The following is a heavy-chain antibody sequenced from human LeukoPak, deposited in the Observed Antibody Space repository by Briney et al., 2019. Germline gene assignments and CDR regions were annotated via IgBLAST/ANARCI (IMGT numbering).Heavy chain of an antibody. CDR1: GGSISSGSYY. D-gene: IGHD3-3*01. CDR2: IYTSGST. CDR3: AGYDFWSGPVFDY. Sequence: PSETLSLTCTVSGGSISSGSYYWSWIRQPAGKGLEWIGRIYTSGSTNYNPSPKSRVTISVDTSKNQFSLKLSSVTAADTAVYYCAGYDFWSGPVFDYWGQGTLVTVSS. J-gene: IGHJ4*02. V-gene: IGHV4-61*02.